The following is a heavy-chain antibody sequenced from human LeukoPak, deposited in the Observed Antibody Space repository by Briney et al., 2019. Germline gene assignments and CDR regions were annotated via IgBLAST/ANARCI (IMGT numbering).Heavy chain of an antibody. D-gene: IGHD6-19*01. V-gene: IGHV3-23*01. J-gene: IGHJ4*02. CDR2: ISGSGGSA. Sequence: GGSLRLSCAASGFTFSRYAMNWVRQAPGKGLGWVSGISGSGGSAYYADSVKGRFTISRDNSKNTLYLQMNSLRAEDTAVYYRARDANVVVAGILDYWGQGTLVTVSS. CDR1: GFTFSRYA. CDR3: ARDANVVVAGILDY.